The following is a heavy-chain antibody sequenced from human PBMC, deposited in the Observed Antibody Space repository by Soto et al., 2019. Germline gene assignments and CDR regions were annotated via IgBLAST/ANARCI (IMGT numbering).Heavy chain of an antibody. D-gene: IGHD3-10*01. CDR1: GFTFSSYA. Sequence: EVQLLESGGGLVQPGGSLRLSCAASGFTFSSYAMSWVRQAPGKGLEWVSAISGSGGSTYYADSVKGRFTISRDNSKNTLYLQMNSLRVEETAVYYSAKVEEYGSWSYYNHYYCYYMDVWGKGTTVTVSS. CDR3: AKVEEYGSWSYYNHYYCYYMDV. V-gene: IGHV3-23*01. CDR2: ISGSGGST. J-gene: IGHJ6*03.